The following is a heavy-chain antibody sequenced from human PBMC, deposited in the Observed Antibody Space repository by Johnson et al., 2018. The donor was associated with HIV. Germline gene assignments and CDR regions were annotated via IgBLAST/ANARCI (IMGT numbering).Heavy chain of an antibody. CDR1: GFTFNSYG. J-gene: IGHJ3*02. Sequence: QVQLVESGGRVVQPGRSLRLSCAASGFTFNSYGMHWVRQAPGKGLEWVAVIWYDGSNKYYADSVKGRFTISRDNSKNTLYLQMNSLRAEDTAVYCCARDREDPSDSYGAFDIWGQGTMVTVSS. CDR2: IWYDGSNK. D-gene: IGHD5-18*01. CDR3: ARDREDPSDSYGAFDI. V-gene: IGHV3-33*01.